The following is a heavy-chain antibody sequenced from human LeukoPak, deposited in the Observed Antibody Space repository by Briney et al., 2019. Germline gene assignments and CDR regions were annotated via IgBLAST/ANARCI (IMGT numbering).Heavy chain of an antibody. CDR1: GYSFSKYW. J-gene: IGHJ6*02. D-gene: IGHD5-24*01. V-gene: IGHV5-51*01. CDR2: IYSDESLI. CDR3: GRYGLSGNGYTSYFYYGMDF. Sequence: GESLKISRPASGYSFSKYWIGWVRQTPGKGLEWMGFIYSDESLIRYSPSFEGQVTISADNSINTAYLQWNSLKASDTAMYYCGRYGLSGNGYTSYFYYGMDFWGQGTAVTVSS.